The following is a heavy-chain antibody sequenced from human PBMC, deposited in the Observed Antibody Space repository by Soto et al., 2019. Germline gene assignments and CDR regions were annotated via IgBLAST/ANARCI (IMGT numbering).Heavy chain of an antibody. Sequence: SETLSLTCTVSGGSISSSSYYWGWIRQPPGQGLEWIGSIYYSGSTYYNPSLKSRVTISVDTSKNQLSLKLSSVTAADTAVYYCARHRHSSSSFYYYYGMDVWGQGTTVTVS. D-gene: IGHD6-6*01. J-gene: IGHJ6*02. CDR1: GGSISSSSYY. CDR3: ARHRHSSSSFYYYYGMDV. V-gene: IGHV4-39*01. CDR2: IYYSGST.